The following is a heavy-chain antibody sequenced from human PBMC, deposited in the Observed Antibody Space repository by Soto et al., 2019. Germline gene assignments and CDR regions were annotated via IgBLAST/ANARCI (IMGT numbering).Heavy chain of an antibody. J-gene: IGHJ4*02. CDR3: ARDHLGIAAGDFDL. D-gene: IGHD6-19*01. V-gene: IGHV3-21*01. Sequence: GSLRLSCAASGFSFDTYNMNWVRQAPGKGLEWVSSISSGRPDIFYADSVRGRFTISRDDAKKSLFLQMNSLRADDTAVYYCARDHLGIAAGDFDLWGKGTLVTVSS. CDR2: ISSGRPDI. CDR1: GFSFDTYN.